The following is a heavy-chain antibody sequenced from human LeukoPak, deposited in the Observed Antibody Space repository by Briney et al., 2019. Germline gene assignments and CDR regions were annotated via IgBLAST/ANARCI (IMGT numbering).Heavy chain of an antibody. CDR1: GGSISSYS. D-gene: IGHD2/OR15-2a*01. CDR2: IHFTGNT. Sequence: PSETLSLNCSVSGGSISSYSWSWIRQSPGKGLEWIRYIHFTGNTKYNPSLRSRVIISLHTPNNQLSLRLSSVTAAHTAVYYCARGVRIENAAIYYMDVWGEGAKVTVSS. CDR3: ARGVRIENAAIYYMDV. J-gene: IGHJ6*03. V-gene: IGHV4-59*01.